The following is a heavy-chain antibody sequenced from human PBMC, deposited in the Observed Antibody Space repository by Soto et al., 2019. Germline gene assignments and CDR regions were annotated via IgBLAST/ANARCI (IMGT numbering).Heavy chain of an antibody. D-gene: IGHD1-1*01. CDR2: ISGSGGST. CDR1: GFTFSSYA. CDR3: AKVPGGLKGRRGSNDPYYYYGMDV. V-gene: IGHV3-23*01. J-gene: IGHJ6*02. Sequence: GGSLRLSCAASGFTFSSYAMSWVRQAPGKGLEWVSAISGSGGSTYYADSVKGRFTISRDNSKNTLYLQMNSLRAEDTAVYYCAKVPGGLKGRRGSNDPYYYYGMDVWGQGTTVTVSS.